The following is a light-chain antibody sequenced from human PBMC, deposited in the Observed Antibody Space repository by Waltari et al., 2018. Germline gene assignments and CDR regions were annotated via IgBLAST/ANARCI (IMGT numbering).Light chain of an antibody. CDR1: TSNIESNP. CDR3: AGWDDSLNGPV. V-gene: IGLV1-44*01. Sequence: QSALPQPPSASGTPGQRVTISCSGSTSNIESNPVNWYRQLPGTAPKLLIYGDNQRPSGVPDRFSGSKSGASASLAISGRQSADEADYYCAGWDDSLNGPVFGGGTKLTVL. CDR2: GDN. J-gene: IGLJ3*02.